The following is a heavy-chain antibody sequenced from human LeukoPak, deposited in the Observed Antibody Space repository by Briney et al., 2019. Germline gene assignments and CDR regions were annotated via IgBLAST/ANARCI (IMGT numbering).Heavy chain of an antibody. D-gene: IGHD6-19*01. CDR3: ARVQLIGQYSSGWYGED. CDR1: GGSISSGGYY. J-gene: IGHJ4*02. Sequence: TLSLTCTVSGGSISSGGYYWSWIRQHPGKGLEWIGYIYYSGSTYYNPSLKSRVTISVDTSKNQFSLKLSSVTAADTAVYYCARVQLIGQYSSGWYGEDWGQGTLVTVSS. CDR2: IYYSGST. V-gene: IGHV4-31*03.